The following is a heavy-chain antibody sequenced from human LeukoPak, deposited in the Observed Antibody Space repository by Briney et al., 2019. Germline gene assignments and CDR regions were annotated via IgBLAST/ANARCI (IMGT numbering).Heavy chain of an antibody. CDR1: GFTFSSYA. V-gene: IGHV3-64*04. J-gene: IGHJ6*02. Sequence: GGSLRLSCSASGFTFSSYAMHWVRQAPGKGLEYVSAISSNGGSTYYADSVKGRFTISRDNSKNTLYLQMNSLRAEDTAVYYCAKVLGYCSSTSCYIRTAYYGMDVWGQGTTVTVSS. CDR3: AKVLGYCSSTSCYIRTAYYGMDV. D-gene: IGHD2-2*02. CDR2: ISSNGGST.